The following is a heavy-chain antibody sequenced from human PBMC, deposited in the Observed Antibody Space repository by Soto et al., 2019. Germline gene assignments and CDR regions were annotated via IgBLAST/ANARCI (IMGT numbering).Heavy chain of an antibody. CDR1: GGSFSGYY. Sequence: SETLSLTCAVYGGSFSGYYWSWIRQPPGKGLEWIGEINHSGSTNYNPSLKSRVTISVDTSKNQFSLKLSSVTAADTAVYYCARWLGAYYYYGMDVRGQGTTVTVSS. V-gene: IGHV4-34*01. CDR2: INHSGST. D-gene: IGHD3-10*01. J-gene: IGHJ6*02. CDR3: ARWLGAYYYYGMDV.